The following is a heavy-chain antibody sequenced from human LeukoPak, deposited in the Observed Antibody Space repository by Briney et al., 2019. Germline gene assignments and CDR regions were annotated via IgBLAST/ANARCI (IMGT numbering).Heavy chain of an antibody. CDR2: ISWNSGSI. CDR3: AKDVGYGDYAFDY. V-gene: IGHV3-9*01. CDR1: GFTFDDYA. Sequence: PGRSLRLSCAASGFTFDDYAMHWVRQAPGKGLEWVSGISWNSGSIGYADSVKGRFTISRDNAKNSLYLQMNSLRAEDTALYYCAKDVGYGDYAFDYWGQGTLVTVSS. J-gene: IGHJ4*02. D-gene: IGHD4-17*01.